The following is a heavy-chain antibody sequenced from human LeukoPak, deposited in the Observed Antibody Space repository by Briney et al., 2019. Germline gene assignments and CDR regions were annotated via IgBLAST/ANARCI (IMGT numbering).Heavy chain of an antibody. CDR1: AFSFSKFA. J-gene: IGHJ6*01. D-gene: IGHD4-17*01. CDR3: ARDRSGDYEQYYYGMDV. V-gene: IGHV3-23*01. Sequence: GGSLRLSCAASAFSFSKFALIWVRQAPGKGLEWVSAITANGGYTLYADAVKGRFTVSRDNSKNTLYLQINSLRPEDTAVYYCARDRSGDYEQYYYGMDVWGQGTTVTVSS. CDR2: ITANGGYT.